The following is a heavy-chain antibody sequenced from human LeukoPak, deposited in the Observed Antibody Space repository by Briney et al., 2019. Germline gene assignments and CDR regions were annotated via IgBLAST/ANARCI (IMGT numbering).Heavy chain of an antibody. D-gene: IGHD5-18*01. CDR3: ARDSEGYSYGNGFDY. CDR2: ISAYKWNT. CDR1: GYTFTSYV. Sequence: ASVKVSCKASGYTFTSYVISWVRQAPGQGLEGMGWISAYKWNTNYAQKLQGRVTMTTDTSTSTAYMELRSLRSDDTAVYYCARDSEGYSYGNGFDYWGQGTLVTVSS. J-gene: IGHJ4*02. V-gene: IGHV1-18*01.